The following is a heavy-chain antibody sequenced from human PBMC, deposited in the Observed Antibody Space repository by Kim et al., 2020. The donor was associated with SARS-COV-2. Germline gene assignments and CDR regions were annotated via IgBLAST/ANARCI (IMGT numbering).Heavy chain of an antibody. CDR1: GYTFTSYG. CDR2: ISAYNGNT. CDR3: ARGRAAGYYDFWSGYPSYYDMDV. Sequence: ASVKVSCKASGYTFTSYGISWVRQAPGQGLEWMGWISAYNGNTNYAQKLQGRVTMTTDTSTSTAYMELRSLRSDDTAVYYCARGRAAGYYDFWSGYPSYYDMDVWGKGTTVTVSS. J-gene: IGHJ6*03. V-gene: IGHV1-18*01. D-gene: IGHD3-3*01.